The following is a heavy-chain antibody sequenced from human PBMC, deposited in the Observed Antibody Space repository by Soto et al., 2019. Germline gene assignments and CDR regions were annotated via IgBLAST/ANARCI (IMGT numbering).Heavy chain of an antibody. CDR2: IYYSGST. J-gene: IGHJ3*02. CDR3: ARTYYDILTGYAFDI. V-gene: IGHV4-31*03. D-gene: IGHD3-9*01. Sequence: QVQLQESGPGLVKPSQTLSLTCTVSGGSLSSGGYYWSWIRQHPGKGLEWIGYIYYSGSTYYNPSLKSRVTISVDTSKNQFSLKLSSVTAADTAVYYCARTYYDILTGYAFDIWGQGTMVTVSS. CDR1: GGSLSSGGYY.